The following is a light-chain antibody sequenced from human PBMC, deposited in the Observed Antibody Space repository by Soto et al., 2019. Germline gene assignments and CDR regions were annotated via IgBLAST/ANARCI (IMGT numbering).Light chain of an antibody. V-gene: IGKV3-15*01. CDR3: QQYNNWLRT. CDR2: GAS. J-gene: IGKJ1*01. CDR1: QSVSSN. Sequence: EIVMTQSPATLSVSPGERATLSCRASQSVSSNLAWYQQKPGQAPSLLIYGASTRATGIPARFSGSGSGTEFTPTISSLQSEDFAVYYCQQYNNWLRTFGQGTKVEIK.